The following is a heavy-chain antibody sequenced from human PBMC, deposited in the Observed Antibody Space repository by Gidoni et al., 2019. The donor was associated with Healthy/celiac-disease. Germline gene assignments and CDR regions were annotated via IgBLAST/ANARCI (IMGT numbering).Heavy chain of an antibody. CDR3: ARRGSSWYHFDY. CDR1: GGSISSSSYY. J-gene: IGHJ4*02. V-gene: IGHV4-39*01. Sequence: QLQLQESGPGLVKPSETLSLTCTVSGGSISSSSYYWGWIRQPPGKGLEWIGSIYYSGSTYYNPSLKSRVTISVDTSKNQFSLKLSSVTAADTAVYYCARRGSSWYHFDYWGQGTLVTVSS. D-gene: IGHD6-13*01. CDR2: IYYSGST.